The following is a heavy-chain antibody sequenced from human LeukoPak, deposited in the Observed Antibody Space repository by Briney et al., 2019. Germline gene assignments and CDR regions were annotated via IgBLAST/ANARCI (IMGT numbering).Heavy chain of an antibody. CDR2: ITGGGGRT. CDR1: GFTFRSYA. J-gene: IGHJ4*02. D-gene: IGHD3-22*01. CDR3: AKLSGYPGAY. Sequence: GGSLRLSCAASGFTFRSYAMSWVRQAPGKGLEWVSDITGGGGRTYYADSVKGRFTISRDNSKNTLYLQMNSLRAEDTAVYFCAKLSGYPGAYWGQGTLVTVSS. V-gene: IGHV3-23*01.